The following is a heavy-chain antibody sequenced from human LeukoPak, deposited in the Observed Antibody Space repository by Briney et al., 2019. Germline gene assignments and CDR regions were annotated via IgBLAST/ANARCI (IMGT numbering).Heavy chain of an antibody. J-gene: IGHJ4*02. V-gene: IGHV3-9*01. CDR1: GFTFDDYA. Sequence: SGGSLRLSCAASGFTFDDYAMHWVRQAPGKGLEWVSGISWKSDRIGYADSVKGRFTISRDNSKSTQYLQMNSLRAEDTALYYCVRDFEWGFDHWGQGTLVTVSS. CDR3: VRDFEWGFDH. CDR2: ISWKSDRI. D-gene: IGHD3-9*01.